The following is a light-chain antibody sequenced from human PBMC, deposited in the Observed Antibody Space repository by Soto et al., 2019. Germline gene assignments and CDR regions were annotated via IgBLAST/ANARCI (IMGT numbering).Light chain of an antibody. CDR1: HTISSW. Sequence: IQMTHAPSSLSASLGDIVTMTFRAIHTISSWLAWYQQKPGKAPKLLIYKASNLKSGVPSRFSGSGSGTEFTLTISSLQPDDFATYYCQHYNSYSEAFGQGTKVDIK. CDR2: KAS. V-gene: IGKV1-5*03. J-gene: IGKJ1*01. CDR3: QHYNSYSEA.